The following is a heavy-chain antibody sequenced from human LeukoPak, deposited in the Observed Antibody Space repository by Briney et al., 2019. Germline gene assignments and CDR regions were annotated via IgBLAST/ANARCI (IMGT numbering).Heavy chain of an antibody. CDR1: GGSISSNGYY. J-gene: IGHJ4*02. D-gene: IGHD6-13*01. V-gene: IGHV4-39*07. CDR3: ARANLYSTFDY. Sequence: SETLSLTCTVSGGSISSNGYYWGWIRQSPGEGLEWIGNIYYSGITYYNASLKSRVTISVDTSKNQFSLKLSSVTAADTAVYYCARANLYSTFDYWGQGTLVTVSS. CDR2: IYYSGIT.